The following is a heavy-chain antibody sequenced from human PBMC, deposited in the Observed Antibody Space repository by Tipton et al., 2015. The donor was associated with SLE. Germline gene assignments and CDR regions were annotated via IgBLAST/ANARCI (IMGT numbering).Heavy chain of an antibody. J-gene: IGHJ3*02. D-gene: IGHD3-10*01. CDR3: TRVSLGAAFDI. V-gene: IGHV3-49*04. Sequence: SLRLSCTASGFTFGDYAMSWVRQAPGMGLEGVGFIRSKAYGGTTEYAASVKGRFTISRDDSKSIAYLQMNSLKTEDTAVYYCTRVSLGAAFDIWGQGTMVTVSS. CDR2: IRSKAYGGTT. CDR1: GFTFGDYA.